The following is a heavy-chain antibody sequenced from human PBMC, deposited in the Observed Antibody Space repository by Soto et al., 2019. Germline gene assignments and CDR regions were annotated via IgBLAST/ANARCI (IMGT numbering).Heavy chain of an antibody. J-gene: IGHJ6*01. Sequence: SSTLSLNCAVYGASFSRYYCSWIRHPPGKGLEWIGEINHSGSTNYNPSLKSRVTISVDTSKNQFSLKLSSVTAADTAVYYCARRYSSGWSPYYYYGMDVWGQGTTVT. V-gene: IGHV4-34*01. D-gene: IGHD6-19*01. CDR2: INHSGST. CDR1: GASFSRYY. CDR3: ARRYSSGWSPYYYYGMDV.